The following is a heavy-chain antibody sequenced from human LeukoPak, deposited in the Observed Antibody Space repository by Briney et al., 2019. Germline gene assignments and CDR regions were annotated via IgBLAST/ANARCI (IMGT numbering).Heavy chain of an antibody. V-gene: IGHV3-7*03. Sequence: GGSLRLSCAGSGFTFSGYWMTWVRQAPRKGLEWVANIKQDGTEKYYVDSVKGRFTISRDNAQNSLYLQVSSLRAEDTAVYYCARPRDSGWSKTWDYWGQGTLVTVSS. CDR3: ARPRDSGWSKTWDY. D-gene: IGHD6-13*01. CDR2: IKQDGTEK. CDR1: GFTFSGYW. J-gene: IGHJ4*02.